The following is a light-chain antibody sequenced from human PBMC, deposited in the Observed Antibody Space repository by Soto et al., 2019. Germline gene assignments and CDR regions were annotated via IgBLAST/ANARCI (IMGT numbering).Light chain of an antibody. CDR1: RSLLSSNGYNY. Sequence: DVVMTQSPLSLPVTPGEPASISCRSSRSLLSSNGYNYLNWYLQKPGQSPQLLTYLGSNGASGVPDRFSGSGSGTDFTLKISRVEAEDVGVYYCAQGLQTPLTFGGGTKVDIK. J-gene: IGKJ4*01. V-gene: IGKV2-28*01. CDR3: AQGLQTPLT. CDR2: LGS.